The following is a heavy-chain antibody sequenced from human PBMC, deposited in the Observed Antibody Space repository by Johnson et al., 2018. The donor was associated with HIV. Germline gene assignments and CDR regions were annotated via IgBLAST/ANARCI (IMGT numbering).Heavy chain of an antibody. V-gene: IGHV3-11*04. CDR3: AKTTRGNWGSCFDI. Sequence: QVQLVESGGGLVKPGGSLRLSCAASGFSFSDYFMSWIRQAPGKGLECISYISSSGTTIYYTDTVKGRFTISRDNAKNSLYLKLISLRAEDTSLYYCAKTTRGNWGSCFDIWGRGTMVTVSS. D-gene: IGHD7-27*01. J-gene: IGHJ3*02. CDR2: ISSSGTTI. CDR1: GFSFSDYF.